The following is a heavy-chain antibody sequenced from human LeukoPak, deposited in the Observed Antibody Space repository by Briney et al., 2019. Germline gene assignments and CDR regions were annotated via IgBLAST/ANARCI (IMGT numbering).Heavy chain of an antibody. D-gene: IGHD3-16*01. CDR2: VNLDGSAK. CDR3: ATYTHWVAGDV. CDR1: GFTFSDSW. J-gene: IGHJ6*02. V-gene: IGHV3-7*01. Sequence: GGSLRLSCAASGFTFSDSWMSWVRQAPGKGLEWVANVNLDGSAKDYVDSAKSRFTISRDNAGNSLYLQMSSLRAEDTAVYYCATYTHWVAGDVWGQGTTVTVSS.